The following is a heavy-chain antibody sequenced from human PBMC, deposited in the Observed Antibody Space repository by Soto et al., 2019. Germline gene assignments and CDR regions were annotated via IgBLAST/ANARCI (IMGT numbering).Heavy chain of an antibody. CDR2: INPSGGST. CDR3: ARGGTVYGDYDLGYFDY. CDR1: GYTFTSYY. J-gene: IGHJ4*02. Sequence: ASVKVSCKASGYTFTSYYMHWVRQAPGQGLEWMGIINPSGGSTSYAQKFQGRVTMTRDTSTSTVYMELSSLRSEDTAVYYCARGGTVYGDYDLGYFDYWGQGTLVTVSS. V-gene: IGHV1-46*01. D-gene: IGHD4-17*01.